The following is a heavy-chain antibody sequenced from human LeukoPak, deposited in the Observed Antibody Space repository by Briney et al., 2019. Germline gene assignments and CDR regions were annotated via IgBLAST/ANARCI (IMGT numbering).Heavy chain of an antibody. CDR2: MNPNSGDA. V-gene: IGHV1-8*01. J-gene: IGHJ4*02. CDR1: GYTFTSYN. D-gene: IGHD3-10*01. CDR3: VSLVRGIPY. Sequence: VASVKVSCKASGYTFTSYNMNWVRQATGQGLDWMGWMNPNSGDAGSVQKFQGRVSMTRNTSITTAYLELSSLKSEDTAMYYCVSLVRGIPYWGQGTLVTVAP.